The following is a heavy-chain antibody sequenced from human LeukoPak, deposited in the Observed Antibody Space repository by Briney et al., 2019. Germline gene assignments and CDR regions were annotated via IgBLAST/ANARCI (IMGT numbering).Heavy chain of an antibody. CDR3: ARGSGWYRYGIDY. V-gene: IGHV3-30*04. D-gene: IGHD6-19*01. CDR1: GFTFSSYA. CDR2: ISYDGSNK. J-gene: IGHJ4*02. Sequence: PGRSLRLSCAASGFTFSSYAMHWVRQAPGKGLEWEAVISYDGSNKYYADSVKGRFTISRDNSKNTLYLQMNSLRAEDTAVYYCARGSGWYRYGIDYWGQGTLVTVSS.